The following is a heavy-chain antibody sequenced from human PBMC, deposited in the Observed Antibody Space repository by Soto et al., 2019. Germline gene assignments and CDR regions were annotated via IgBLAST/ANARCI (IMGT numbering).Heavy chain of an antibody. V-gene: IGHV1-3*01. CDR3: ARGGVYCTNGVCYTNHAFDI. CDR2: INAGNGNT. D-gene: IGHD2-8*01. CDR1: GYTFTSYA. J-gene: IGHJ3*02. Sequence: QVQLVQSGAEVKKPGASVKVSCKASGYTFTSYAMHWVRQAPGQRLEWMGWINAGNGNTKYSQKFQGRVTITRDTSASTDYMELSSLRSEDTAVYYCARGGVYCTNGVCYTNHAFDIWGQGTMVTVSS.